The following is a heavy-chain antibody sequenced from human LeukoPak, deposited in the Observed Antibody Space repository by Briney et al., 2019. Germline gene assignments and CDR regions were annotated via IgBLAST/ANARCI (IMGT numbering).Heavy chain of an antibody. CDR1: GYTFTSYG. V-gene: IGHV1-18*01. J-gene: IGHJ5*02. Sequence: ASVKVSCKASGYTFTSYGISWVRQAPGQGLEWMGWISAYNGNTNYAQKLQGRVTMTTDTSTSTAYMELRSLRSDDTAVYYCARSREQLVSYNWFDPWGQGTLVTVSS. CDR3: ARSREQLVSYNWFDP. D-gene: IGHD6-13*01. CDR2: ISAYNGNT.